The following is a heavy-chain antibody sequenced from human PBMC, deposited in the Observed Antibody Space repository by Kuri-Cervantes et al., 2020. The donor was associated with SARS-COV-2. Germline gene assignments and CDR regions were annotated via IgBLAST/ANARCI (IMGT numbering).Heavy chain of an antibody. V-gene: IGHV4-59*12. D-gene: IGHD4-17*01. CDR3: ARGPTTTTVTKEDWVVFR. CDR2: IYYNGNT. CDR1: GGSISRDY. Sequence: SETLSLTCTVSGGSISRDYWTWIRQPPGKGLEWIGYIYYNGNTKYNPSLKSRVTMSVDTSKNQFSLNLRSVTAADTAVYYCARGPTTTTVTKEDWVVFRWGQGTLVTVSS. J-gene: IGHJ4*02.